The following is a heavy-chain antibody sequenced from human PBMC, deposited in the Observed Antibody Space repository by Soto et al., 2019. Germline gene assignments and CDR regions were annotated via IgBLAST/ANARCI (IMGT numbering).Heavy chain of an antibody. CDR1: GASISYGGFS. Sequence: QLQLQESGSGLVKTSETLSLTCTVSGASISYGGFSWSWIRQSPGKGLEWIGYISHLESTYFHPSFKSRLTMSIDRTRNQFSLMLCSVTAADMAVYYCARGGGYDSFDYWGQGVLVTVSS. V-gene: IGHV4-30-2*06. CDR3: ARGGGYDSFDY. J-gene: IGHJ4*02. D-gene: IGHD5-12*01. CDR2: ISHLEST.